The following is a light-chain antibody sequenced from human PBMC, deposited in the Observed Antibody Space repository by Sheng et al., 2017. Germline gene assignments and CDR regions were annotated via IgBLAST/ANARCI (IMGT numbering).Light chain of an antibody. Sequence: EIVMTQSPATLSVSPGERATLSCRASQSVSSNLAWYQQKPGQAPXLLIYGASTRATGIPARFXGSGSGTEFTLTISSLQSEDFAVYYCQQYNNWPRTFGQGTKVEIK. CDR3: QQYNNWPRT. CDR1: QSVSSN. V-gene: IGKV3-15*01. J-gene: IGKJ1*01. CDR2: GAS.